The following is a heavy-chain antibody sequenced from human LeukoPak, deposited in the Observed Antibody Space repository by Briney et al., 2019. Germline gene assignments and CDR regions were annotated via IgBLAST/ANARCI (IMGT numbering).Heavy chain of an antibody. V-gene: IGHV3-7*04. CDR2: IKPDGSEK. CDR1: GFIFSNSW. J-gene: IGHJ4*02. Sequence: GGSLRLSCAASGFIFSNSWMNWVRQAPGKGLEWVAKIKPDGSEKYYVDSVKGRFTASRDNAKNSLYLQMNSLRADDTAVYFCARGANWAFEYWGQGTLVTVSS. CDR3: ARGANWAFEY. D-gene: IGHD7-27*01.